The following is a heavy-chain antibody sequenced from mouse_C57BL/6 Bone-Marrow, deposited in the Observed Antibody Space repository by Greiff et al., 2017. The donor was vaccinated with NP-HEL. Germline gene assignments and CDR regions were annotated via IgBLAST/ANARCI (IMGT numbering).Heavy chain of an antibody. D-gene: IGHD2-3*01. J-gene: IGHJ4*01. Sequence: EVQLQESGGGLVQPGESLKLSCESNEYEFPSHDMSWVRKTPEKRLELVAAINSDGGSTYYPDTMERRFIVSRDNTKKTLYLQMSSLRSEDTALYYCARSADGYWSMDYWGQGTSVTVSS. CDR3: ARSADGYWSMDY. CDR1: EYEFPSHD. V-gene: IGHV5-2*01. CDR2: INSDGGST.